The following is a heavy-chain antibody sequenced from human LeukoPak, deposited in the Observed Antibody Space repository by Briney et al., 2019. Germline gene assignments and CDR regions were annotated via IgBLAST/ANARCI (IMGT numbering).Heavy chain of an antibody. CDR2: ISSSSSTI. CDR1: GFTLSSYW. Sequence: GGSLRLSCAVSGFTLSSYWMSWVRQAPGKGLEWVSYISSSSSTIYYADSVRGRFTISRDNAKNSLFLQMNSLRAEDTAVYYCAREPLSYYYDTTVPAGGQGTLVTVSS. CDR3: AREPLSYYYDTTVPA. V-gene: IGHV3-48*04. J-gene: IGHJ4*02. D-gene: IGHD3-22*01.